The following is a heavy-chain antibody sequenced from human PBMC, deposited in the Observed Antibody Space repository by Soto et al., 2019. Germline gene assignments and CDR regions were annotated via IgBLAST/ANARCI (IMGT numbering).Heavy chain of an antibody. CDR3: ANGFGNYWAFDY. Sequence: QVHLVESGGGVVQPGRSLRLSCAASGFSFSTYGMHWVRQAPGKGLEWVAFISNDGSNKYYADSVKGRFTISRDNSKNTLYLQMNSLRAEDTAVYYGANGFGNYWAFDYWGQGTLVTVSS. CDR2: ISNDGSNK. CDR1: GFSFSTYG. V-gene: IGHV3-30*18. D-gene: IGHD1-26*01. J-gene: IGHJ4*02.